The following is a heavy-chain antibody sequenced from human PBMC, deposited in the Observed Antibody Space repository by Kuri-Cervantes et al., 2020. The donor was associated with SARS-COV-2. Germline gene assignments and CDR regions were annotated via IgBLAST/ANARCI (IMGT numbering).Heavy chain of an antibody. CDR2: ISAYNGNT. D-gene: IGHD4-11*01. Sequence: ASVKVSCKASGYTFTSYGISWVRQAPGQGLEWMGWISAYNGNTNYAQKLQGRVTMTTDTSTSTAYMELRSLRSDDTAVYYCAGDHPMPSLDYRFFDYWGQGTLVTVSS. V-gene: IGHV1-18*01. CDR3: AGDHPMPSLDYRFFDY. J-gene: IGHJ4*02. CDR1: GYTFTSYG.